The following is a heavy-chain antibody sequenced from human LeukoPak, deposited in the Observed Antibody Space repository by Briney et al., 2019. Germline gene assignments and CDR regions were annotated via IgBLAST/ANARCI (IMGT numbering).Heavy chain of an antibody. CDR2: ISSSSRHA. J-gene: IGHJ4*02. CDR3: AKTNYYDSSGPIDY. CDR1: GFTFSDYY. D-gene: IGHD3-22*01. V-gene: IGHV3-11*03. Sequence: GGSLRLSCAASGFTFSDYYMTWIRQAPGKGLEWVSYISSSSRHANYADSVEGRFTISRDNAKNSLYLQMNSLRAEDTAVYYCAKTNYYDSSGPIDYWGPGALVTVSS.